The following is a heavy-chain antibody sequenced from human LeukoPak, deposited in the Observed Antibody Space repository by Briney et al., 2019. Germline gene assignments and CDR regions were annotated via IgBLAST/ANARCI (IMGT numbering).Heavy chain of an antibody. J-gene: IGHJ3*02. CDR1: GFTFSSYA. CDR3: AKSSAADPDAFDI. V-gene: IGHV3-23*01. CDR2: ISGRGGST. D-gene: IGHD6-13*01. Sequence: PGGSLRLSCAASGFTFSSYAMTWVRQAPGKGLEWVSAISGRGGSTYYADSVKGRFTISRDNSKNTLYLQMNSLRAEDTAIYYCAKSSAADPDAFDIWGQGTMVTVSS.